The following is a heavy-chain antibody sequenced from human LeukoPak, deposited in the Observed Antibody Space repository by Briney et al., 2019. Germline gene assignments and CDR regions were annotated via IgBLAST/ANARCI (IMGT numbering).Heavy chain of an antibody. V-gene: IGHV3-66*01. CDR2: IYSGGST. J-gene: IGHJ4*02. CDR1: GFTVSSNY. CDR3: ARGPPPFDSGSYPFDY. D-gene: IGHD1-26*01. Sequence: GGSLRLSCAASGFTVSSNYMSWVRQAPGKGLEWVSVIYSGGSTYYADSVKGGFTISRDNSKNTLYLQMNSLRAEDTAVYYCARGPPPFDSGSYPFDYWGQGTLVTVSS.